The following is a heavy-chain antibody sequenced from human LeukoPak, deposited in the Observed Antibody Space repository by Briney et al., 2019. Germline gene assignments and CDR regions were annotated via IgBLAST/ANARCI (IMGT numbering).Heavy chain of an antibody. CDR2: ISSNGINT. Sequence: GGSLRLSCVGSGFNFSAHAMHWVRQAPGKGLEYVSAISSNGINTDYANSVKGRLTISRDNSKNTLFLQMGSLRVKDMAVYYCAREASAENSGWFFDYWGQGTLVAVSS. J-gene: IGHJ4*02. V-gene: IGHV3-64*01. CDR3: AREASAENSGWFFDY. D-gene: IGHD2/OR15-2a*01. CDR1: GFNFSAHA.